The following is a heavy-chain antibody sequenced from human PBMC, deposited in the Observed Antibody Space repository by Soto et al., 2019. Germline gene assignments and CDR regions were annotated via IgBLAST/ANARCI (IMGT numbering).Heavy chain of an antibody. D-gene: IGHD1-26*01. Sequence: VQLLESGGGLVQPGGSLRLSCAASGFTFSIYDMHWVRQAPGKGLEWVAVISYDGSNKYYRDSVKGRFTISRDNSKNTLYLQMNSLRVEDTAVYYCAKGSYSGTYSDFDYWGQGTLVTVSS. V-gene: IGHV3-30*18. J-gene: IGHJ4*02. CDR2: ISYDGSNK. CDR1: GFTFSIYD. CDR3: AKGSYSGTYSDFDY.